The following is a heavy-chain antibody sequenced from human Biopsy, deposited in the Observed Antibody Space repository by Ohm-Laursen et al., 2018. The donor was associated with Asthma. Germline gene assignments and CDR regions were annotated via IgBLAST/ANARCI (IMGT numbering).Heavy chain of an antibody. Sequence: SQTLSLTCTVSYGSITRGGYYWTWIRQHPGKGLEWIGFIYYSGGTYYNPSLKSRVSISIDTSKNQFSLKLSSVTAADTAVYYCARAQDYYDSRGYYRSFDYWGQGTLVTVSS. J-gene: IGHJ4*02. CDR1: YGSITRGGYY. D-gene: IGHD3-22*01. CDR2: IYYSGGT. CDR3: ARAQDYYDSRGYYRSFDY. V-gene: IGHV4-31*03.